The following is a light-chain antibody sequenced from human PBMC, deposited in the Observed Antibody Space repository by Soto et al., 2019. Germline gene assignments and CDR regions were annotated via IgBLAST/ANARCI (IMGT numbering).Light chain of an antibody. CDR1: QSVRSNY. V-gene: IGKV3-20*01. CDR2: DAS. J-gene: IGKJ4*01. CDR3: QQYGCTPLT. Sequence: EIVLTQSPDTLSLSPGERATLSCRASQSVRSNYLAWYQQKPGQAPRFLIYDASSRATGIPDRFSGSGSGTDFTLTISRLEPEDFAVYYCQQYGCTPLTFGGGTKV.